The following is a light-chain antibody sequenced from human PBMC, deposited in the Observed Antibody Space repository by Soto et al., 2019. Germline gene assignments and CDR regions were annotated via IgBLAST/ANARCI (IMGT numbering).Light chain of an antibody. V-gene: IGLV2-14*01. CDR2: EVN. CDR3: SSYTTCSTLV. J-gene: IGLJ1*01. Sequence: QSALTQPASVSGSPGQSITVSCTGTSSDVGGYKYVSWYQHHPGRAPKLMIYEVNNRPSGVSHRFSGSKSGNTASLTISGLQPEDEADYYCSSYTTCSTLVFGTGTNVTVL. CDR1: SSDVGGYKY.